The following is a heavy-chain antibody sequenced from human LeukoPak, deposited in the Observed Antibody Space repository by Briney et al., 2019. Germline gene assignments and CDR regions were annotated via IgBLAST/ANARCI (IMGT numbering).Heavy chain of an antibody. D-gene: IGHD3-22*01. CDR3: ARFAEYYYDSSGPTPLDAFDV. J-gene: IGHJ3*01. CDR1: GDSVSSNSAA. CDR2: TYYRSKWYN. V-gene: IGHV6-1*01. Sequence: SQTLSLTCAIYGDSVSSNSAAWNWIRQSPSRGLEWMGRTYYRSKWYNDYAVSVKSRITINPDTSKNQFSLQLNSVTPEDTAVYYCARFAEYYYDSSGPTPLDAFDVWGQGTMVTVSS.